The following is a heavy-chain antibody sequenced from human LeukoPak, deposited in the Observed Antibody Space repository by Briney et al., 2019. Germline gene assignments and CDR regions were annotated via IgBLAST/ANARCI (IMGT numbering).Heavy chain of an antibody. CDR2: ISGSGGNI. V-gene: IGHV3-23*01. CDR3: AKARGEQNGGSNY. Sequence: PGGSLRLSCATSGFIFSSYAMSWVRQAPGRGLEWVSSISGSGGNIYYADSVKGRFTIPRDNSKNTLYLQMNSLRAEDTAVYYCAKARGEQNGGSNYWGQGTQVIVSS. CDR1: GFIFSSYA. D-gene: IGHD2-15*01. J-gene: IGHJ4*02.